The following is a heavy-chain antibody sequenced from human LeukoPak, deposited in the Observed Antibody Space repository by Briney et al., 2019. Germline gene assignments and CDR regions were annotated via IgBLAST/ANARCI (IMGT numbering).Heavy chain of an antibody. CDR2: INPSGGST. CDR1: GYTFTSYY. Sequence: ASVKVSCKASGYTFTSYYMHWVRPPPGQGREWMGIINPSGGSTNYAQKFQGRVTITADKSTSTAYMELSSLRSEDTAVYYCARSAGCSSTSCYGMGRNVWGQGTTVTVSS. J-gene: IGHJ6*02. V-gene: IGHV1-46*01. D-gene: IGHD2-2*01. CDR3: ARSAGCSSTSCYGMGRNV.